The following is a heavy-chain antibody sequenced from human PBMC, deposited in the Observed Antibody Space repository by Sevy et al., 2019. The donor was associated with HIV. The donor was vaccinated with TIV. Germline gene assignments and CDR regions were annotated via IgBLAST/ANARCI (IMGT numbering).Heavy chain of an antibody. CDR1: GFSFSSYG. Sequence: LSLTCAASGFSFSSYGMHCIRQAPGKGLEWVAFIHNNENTQYYADSVKGRFNISRDNSKNTQSLQMNSLTPEDTAIYFCVKGPTGSFDRFDAWGQGILVTVSS. J-gene: IGHJ4*02. CDR3: VKGPTGSFDRFDA. D-gene: IGHD6-13*01. CDR2: IHNNENTQ. V-gene: IGHV3-30*02.